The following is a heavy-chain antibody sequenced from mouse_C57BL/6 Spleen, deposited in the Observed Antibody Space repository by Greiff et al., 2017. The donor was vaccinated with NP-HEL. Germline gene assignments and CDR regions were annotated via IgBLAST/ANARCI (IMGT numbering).Heavy chain of an antibody. CDR1: GYTFTSYW. D-gene: IGHD3-1*01. J-gene: IGHJ4*01. CDR2: IYPGNSDT. V-gene: IGHV1-5*01. Sequence: EVQLQQSGTVLARPGASVKMSCKTSGYTFTSYWMHWVKQRPGQGLEWIGAIYPGNSDTSYNQKFKGKAKLTAVTSATTAYMELSSLTNEDSAVYNYTRAPDGLYAMDCWGQGTSVTVSS. CDR3: TRAPDGLYAMDC.